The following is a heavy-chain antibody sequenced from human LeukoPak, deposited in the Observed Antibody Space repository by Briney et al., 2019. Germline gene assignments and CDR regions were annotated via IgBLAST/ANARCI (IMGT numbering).Heavy chain of an antibody. V-gene: IGHV3-23*01. CDR3: AKGAASRGYTYVAN. CDR1: AFTFRSYA. CDR2: ISGSGGST. J-gene: IGHJ4*02. D-gene: IGHD5-18*01. Sequence: RGGSLRLSCAASAFTFRSYAMIWVRLAPGKGLEWVSGISGSGGSTYYSDSAKGRFTISRDNSNNTLYLQMNSLRAEDTAVYYCAKGAASRGYTYVANWGQGTLVTVSS.